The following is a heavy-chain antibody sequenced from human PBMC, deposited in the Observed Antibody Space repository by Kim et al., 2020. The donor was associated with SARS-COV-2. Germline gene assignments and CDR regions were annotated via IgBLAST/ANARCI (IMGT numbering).Heavy chain of an antibody. Sequence: SETLSLTCAVYGGSFSGYYWSWIRQPPGKGLEWIGEINHSGSTNYNPSLKSRVTISVDTSKNQFSLKLSSVTAADTAVYYCARRRPPYDYVWGSYRYPSYFDYWGQGTLVTVSS. J-gene: IGHJ4*02. D-gene: IGHD3-16*02. CDR2: INHSGST. CDR1: GGSFSGYY. V-gene: IGHV4-34*01. CDR3: ARRRPPYDYVWGSYRYPSYFDY.